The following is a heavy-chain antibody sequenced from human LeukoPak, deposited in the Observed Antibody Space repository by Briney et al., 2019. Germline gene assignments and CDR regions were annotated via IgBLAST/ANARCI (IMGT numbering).Heavy chain of an antibody. CDR1: GGTFSSYA. CDR3: ARGLYCSGGSCETRDY. J-gene: IGHJ4*02. Sequence: ASVKVSCKASGGTFSSYAISWVRQAPGQGLEWMGWINPNSGGTNYAQKFQGRVTMTRDTSISTAYMELSRLRSDDTAVYYCARGLYCSGGSCETRDYWGQGTLVTVSS. D-gene: IGHD2-15*01. CDR2: INPNSGGT. V-gene: IGHV1-2*02.